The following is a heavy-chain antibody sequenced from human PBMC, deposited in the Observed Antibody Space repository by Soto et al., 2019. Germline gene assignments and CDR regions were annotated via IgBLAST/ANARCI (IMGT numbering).Heavy chain of an antibody. J-gene: IGHJ4*02. V-gene: IGHV4-31*03. D-gene: IGHD3-9*01. CDR3: ARAGYDILTGFFYFDY. CDR2: IYYSGST. CDR1: GGSISSGGYY. Sequence: QVQLQESGPVLVKPSQTLSLTCTVSGGSISSGGYYWSWIRQHPGKGLEWIGYIYYSGSTYYNPSLKSRVTISVDTSKNQFSLKLSSVTAADTAVYYCARAGYDILTGFFYFDYWGQGTLVTVSS.